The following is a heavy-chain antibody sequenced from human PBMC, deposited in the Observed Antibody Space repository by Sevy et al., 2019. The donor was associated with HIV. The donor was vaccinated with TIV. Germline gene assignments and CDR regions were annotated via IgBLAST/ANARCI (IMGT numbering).Heavy chain of an antibody. Sequence: GGSLRLSCAASGFTFNNYWMTWVRQAPGKGLEWVDNIKQDGSDKYYMESVKGRFNITRDNTKNSLYLQLNSLRAEDTAVYYCARSWDYWGQMGYWGQGTLVTVSS. V-gene: IGHV3-7*03. J-gene: IGHJ4*02. CDR1: GFTFNNYW. CDR2: IKQDGSDK. CDR3: ARSWDYWGQMGY. D-gene: IGHD7-27*01.